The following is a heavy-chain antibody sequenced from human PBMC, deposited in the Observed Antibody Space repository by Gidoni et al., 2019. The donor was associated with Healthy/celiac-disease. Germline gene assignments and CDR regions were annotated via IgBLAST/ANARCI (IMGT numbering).Heavy chain of an antibody. D-gene: IGHD2-21*01. CDR2: ISGSGGST. J-gene: IGHJ3*02. Sequence: EVQLLESGGGLVQPGGSLSLSCAASGFTFSSYAMSWVRQDPGKGLAWVSAISGSGGSTDYADAVKGRFTISRDNSKNTLYLQMNSLRAEDTAVYYCALVIATVACDSWGQGTMVNVSS. CDR3: ALVIATVACDS. CDR1: GFTFSSYA. V-gene: IGHV3-23*01.